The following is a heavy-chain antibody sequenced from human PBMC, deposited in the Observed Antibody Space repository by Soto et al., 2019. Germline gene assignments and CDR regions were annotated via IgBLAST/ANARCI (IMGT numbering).Heavy chain of an antibody. J-gene: IGHJ5*02. D-gene: IGHD1-1*01. CDR2: MSGDGKTI. CDR3: ARTYVPGIAGFDP. CDR1: GFTFSNYF. Sequence: LRLSCAASGFTFSNYFMHWVRQVPGEGLVWVSRMSGDGKTISYADSVKGRFTISRDNAKNTLYLQMNSLRVEDTAVYYCARTYVPGIAGFDPWGQGTLVTVSS. V-gene: IGHV3-74*01.